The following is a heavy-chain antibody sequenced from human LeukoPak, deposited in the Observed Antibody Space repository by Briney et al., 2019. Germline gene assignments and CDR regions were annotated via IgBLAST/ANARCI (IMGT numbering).Heavy chain of an antibody. V-gene: IGHV3-30*14. CDR3: ARDFPPRSYGYGSDY. CDR2: ISYDESNK. Sequence: GGSLRLSCAASGFTFSSYAMHWVRQAPGKGLEWVAVISYDESNKYYADSVKGRFTISRDNSKNMLYLQMNSLRAEDTAVYYCARDFPPRSYGYGSDYWGQGTLVTVSS. CDR1: GFTFSSYA. J-gene: IGHJ4*02. D-gene: IGHD5-18*01.